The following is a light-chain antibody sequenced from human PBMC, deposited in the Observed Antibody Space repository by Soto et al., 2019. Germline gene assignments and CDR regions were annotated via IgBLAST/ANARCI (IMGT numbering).Light chain of an antibody. Sequence: EIVLTQSPGTLSLSPWERATLSCRASQSVSSTYLAWYQQKPGQAPRLLIYGASSRATGFPDRFSGSGSGTDFTLTISRLEPEDFAVYYCQQYGSSPETFGQGTKVDI. V-gene: IGKV3-20*01. CDR1: QSVSSTY. CDR3: QQYGSSPET. J-gene: IGKJ1*01. CDR2: GAS.